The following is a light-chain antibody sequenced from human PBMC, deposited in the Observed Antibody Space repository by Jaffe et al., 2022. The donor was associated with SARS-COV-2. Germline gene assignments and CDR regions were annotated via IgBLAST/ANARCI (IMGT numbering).Light chain of an antibody. CDR3: QQYDDWFFT. Sequence: EIVMSQSPANLSVSPGERATLSCRASQSVNSNLAWYQQKPGQAPRLLISTASYRATGVPARFSGGGSGAEYTLNINSLQSEDIAVYYCQQYDDWFFTFGGGTKVELK. J-gene: IGKJ4*01. CDR1: QSVNSN. V-gene: IGKV3-15*01. CDR2: TAS.